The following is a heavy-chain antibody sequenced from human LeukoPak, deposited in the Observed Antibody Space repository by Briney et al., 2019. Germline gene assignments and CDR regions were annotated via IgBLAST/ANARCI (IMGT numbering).Heavy chain of an antibody. Sequence: GASVKVSCKASGYTFSSYNMHWVRQAPGQRLEWMGWINAGNGNTKFSQKFQGRVTITRDTSASTGYTELSSLTSEDTAVYYCAFRGVSDDFDSWGQGTLVTVSS. CDR3: AFRGVSDDFDS. J-gene: IGHJ4*02. D-gene: IGHD3-10*01. V-gene: IGHV1-3*01. CDR1: GYTFSSYN. CDR2: INAGNGNT.